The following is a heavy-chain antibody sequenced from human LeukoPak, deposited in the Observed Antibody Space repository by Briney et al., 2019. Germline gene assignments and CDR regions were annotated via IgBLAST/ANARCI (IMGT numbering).Heavy chain of an antibody. Sequence: PSETLSLTCAVYGGSFSGYYWSWIRQPPGKGLEWIGEINHSGSTNYNPSLKSRVTISVDTSKNQFSLKLSSVTAADTAVYYCARDARGSGSPPLFDPWGQGTLVTVSS. V-gene: IGHV4-34*01. CDR3: ARDARGSGSPPLFDP. CDR2: INHSGST. D-gene: IGHD3-10*01. CDR1: GGSFSGYY. J-gene: IGHJ5*02.